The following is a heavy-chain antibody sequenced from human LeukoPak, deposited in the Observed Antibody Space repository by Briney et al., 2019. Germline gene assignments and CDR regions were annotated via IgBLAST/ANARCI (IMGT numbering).Heavy chain of an antibody. CDR2: ISGSGGST. D-gene: IGHD2-21*02. Sequence: PGGSLRLSCAASGFTFSSYAMSWVRQAPGKGLEWVSAISGSGGSTYYADSVKGRFTISRDNSKNTLYLQMNSLRAEDTAVYYCAKARGIVVVTAILDYWGQGTLVTVSS. CDR3: AKARGIVVVTAILDY. J-gene: IGHJ4*02. V-gene: IGHV3-23*01. CDR1: GFTFSSYA.